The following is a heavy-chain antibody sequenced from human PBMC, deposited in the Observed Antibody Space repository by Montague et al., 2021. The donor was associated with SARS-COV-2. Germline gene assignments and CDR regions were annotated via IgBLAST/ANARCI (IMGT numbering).Heavy chain of an antibody. CDR2: IKQDGSEK. J-gene: IGHJ3*02. D-gene: IGHD6-19*01. V-gene: IGHV3-7*01. CDR3: ARMYSSGWYENDAFDI. Sequence: SLRLSCAASGFTFSSHWMSWVRQAPGKGLEWVANIKQDGSEKYYVDSVKGRFTIPSDNAKNALHLQMNSLRAEDTAVYYCARMYSSGWYENDAFDIWGQGTMVTVSS. CDR1: GFTFSSHW.